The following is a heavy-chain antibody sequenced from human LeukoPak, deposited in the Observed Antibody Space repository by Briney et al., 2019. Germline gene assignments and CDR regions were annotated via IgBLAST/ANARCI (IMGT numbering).Heavy chain of an antibody. CDR1: GYTFTGYY. Sequence: ASVKVSCKASGYTFTGYYMHWVRQAPGQGLEWMGWINPNSGGTNYAQKFQGRVTMTRDTSISTAYMELSRLRSDDTAVYYCARDPMVRGVIITGSLDYWGQGTLVTVSS. J-gene: IGHJ4*02. CDR3: ARDPMVRGVIITGSLDY. V-gene: IGHV1-2*02. D-gene: IGHD3-10*01. CDR2: INPNSGGT.